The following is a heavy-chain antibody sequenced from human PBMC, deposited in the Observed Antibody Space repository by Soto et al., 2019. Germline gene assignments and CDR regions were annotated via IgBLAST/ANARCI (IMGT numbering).Heavy chain of an antibody. Sequence: ASVKVSCKASGYPFSDDQIHWLRRAPGQGLEWMGRINPKSDDTNYAQKFQGRVTMIRDTSIDTAYLELTGLTSDDTATYYCALNLPHAYPMCGFDPWGQGTLVT. CDR2: INPKSDDT. D-gene: IGHD5-12*01. CDR1: GYPFSDDQ. J-gene: IGHJ5*02. CDR3: ALNLPHAYPMCGFDP. V-gene: IGHV1-2*02.